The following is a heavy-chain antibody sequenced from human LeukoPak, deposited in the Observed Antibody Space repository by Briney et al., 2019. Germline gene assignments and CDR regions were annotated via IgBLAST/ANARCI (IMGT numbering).Heavy chain of an antibody. CDR3: ATAVSSGYELQQYYFDY. J-gene: IGHJ4*02. CDR1: GFTFSSYG. V-gene: IGHV3-30*03. D-gene: IGHD5-12*01. CDR2: ISYDGSNK. Sequence: GRSLRLSCAASGFTFSSYGMHWVRQAPGKGLEWVAVISYDGSNKYYADSVKGRFTISRDNSKNTLYLQMNSLRAEDTAVYYCATAVSSGYELQQYYFDYWGQGTLVTVSS.